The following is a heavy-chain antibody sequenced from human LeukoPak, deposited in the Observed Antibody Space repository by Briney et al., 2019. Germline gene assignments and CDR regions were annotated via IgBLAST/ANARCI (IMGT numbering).Heavy chain of an antibody. CDR2: IYSGGST. V-gene: IGHV3-53*05. Sequence: GGSLRLSCAASGFTVSSNYMSWVRQAPGKGLEWVSVIYSGGSTYYADSVKGRFTISRDNSKNTLYLQMNSLRAEDTAVYYCARDPYYGSGGSFDYWGQGTLVTVSS. CDR3: ARDPYYGSGGSFDY. CDR1: GFTVSSNY. J-gene: IGHJ4*02. D-gene: IGHD3-10*01.